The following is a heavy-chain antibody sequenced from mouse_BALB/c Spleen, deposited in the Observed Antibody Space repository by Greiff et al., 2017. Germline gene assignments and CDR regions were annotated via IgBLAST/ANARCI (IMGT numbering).Heavy chain of an antibody. Sequence: EVKLMESGPGLVKPSQSLSLTCTVTGYSITSDYAWNWIRQFPGNKLEWMGYISYSGSTSYNPSLKSRISITRDTSKNQFFLQLNSVTTEDTATYYCARWGGGNLRLRFDYWGQGTTLTVSS. J-gene: IGHJ2*01. V-gene: IGHV3-2*02. CDR2: ISYSGST. CDR3: ARWGGGNLRLRFDY. D-gene: IGHD1-2*01. CDR1: GYSITSDYA.